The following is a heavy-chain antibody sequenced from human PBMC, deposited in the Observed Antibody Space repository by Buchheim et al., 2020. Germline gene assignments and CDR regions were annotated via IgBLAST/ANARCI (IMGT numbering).Heavy chain of an antibody. CDR2: ISGSGDNT. CDR3: AREGGYYDSSGYYGYFDY. CDR1: GFTFSNYA. J-gene: IGHJ4*02. V-gene: IGHV3-23*01. D-gene: IGHD3-22*01. Sequence: EVQLLESGGGLVQPGGSLRLSCAASGFTFSNYAMSWVRQAPGKGLEWVSAISGSGDNTYYADSVKGRFTISRDNSKNTLYLQMNSLRAEDTAVYYCAREGGYYDSSGYYGYFDYWGQGTL.